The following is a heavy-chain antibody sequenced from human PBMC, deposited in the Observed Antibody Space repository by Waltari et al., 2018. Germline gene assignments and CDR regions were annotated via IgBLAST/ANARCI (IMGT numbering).Heavy chain of an antibody. CDR2: IYYRGST. J-gene: IGHJ4*02. D-gene: IGHD5-18*01. Sequence: QLQLQESGPGLVKPSETLSLTCTVSGGSISSSSYYWGWIRQPPGKGLEWIGSIYYRGSTSYNPSLKSRVTISVDTSKNQFSLKLSSVTAADTAVYYCARLIRYSYAMWGQGTLVTVSS. CDR1: GGSISSSSYY. V-gene: IGHV4-39*01. CDR3: ARLIRYSYAM.